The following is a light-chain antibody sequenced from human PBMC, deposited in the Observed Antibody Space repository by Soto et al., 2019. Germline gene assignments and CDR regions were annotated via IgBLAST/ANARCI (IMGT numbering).Light chain of an antibody. CDR2: SND. J-gene: IGLJ1*01. V-gene: IGLV1-44*01. CDR1: SSNIGGNT. CDR3: AAWDDSLDGLYV. Sequence: QSVLTQPPSASGTPGQRVTISCSGSSSNIGGNTVNWYRQVPGTAPKLLIYSNDQRPSGVPDRLSGSKSGTSASLAISGLQSEDEADYYCAAWDDSLDGLYVFGTGTKVT.